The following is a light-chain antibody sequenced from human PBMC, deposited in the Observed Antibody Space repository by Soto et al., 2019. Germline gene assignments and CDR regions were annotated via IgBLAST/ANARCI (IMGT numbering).Light chain of an antibody. J-gene: IGKJ3*01. CDR3: QQYESSST. CDR1: QTISRW. Sequence: DIQMTQSPSTLSASVGDRVTITCRASQTISRWLAWYQQKPGKAPKLLIYDASSLERGVPSRFSGRGSGTEFVLTISTLQPDDFAAYYGQQYESSSTFGPGTKVDI. V-gene: IGKV1-5*01. CDR2: DAS.